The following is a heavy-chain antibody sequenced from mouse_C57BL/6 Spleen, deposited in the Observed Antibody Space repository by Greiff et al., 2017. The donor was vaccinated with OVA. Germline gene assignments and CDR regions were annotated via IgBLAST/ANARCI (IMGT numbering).Heavy chain of an antibody. J-gene: IGHJ4*01. CDR3: ARHGRYYGSSYGAMDY. V-gene: IGHV2-6-1*01. CDR1: GFSLTSYG. CDR2: IWSDGST. Sequence: QVTLKESGPGLVAPSQSLSITCTVSGFSLTSYGVHWVRQPPGKGLEWLVVIWSDGSTTYNSALKSRLSISKDNSKSQVFLKMNSLQTDDTAMYYCARHGRYYGSSYGAMDYWGQGTSVTVSS. D-gene: IGHD1-1*01.